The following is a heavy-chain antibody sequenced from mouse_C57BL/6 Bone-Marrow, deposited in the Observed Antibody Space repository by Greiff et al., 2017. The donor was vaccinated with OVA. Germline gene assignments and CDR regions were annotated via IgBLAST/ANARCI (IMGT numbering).Heavy chain of an antibody. CDR3: AREEQQSYFDY. V-gene: IGHV1-82*01. CDR1: GYAFSSSW. Sequence: QVQLQQSGPELVKPGASVKISCKASGYAFSSSWMNWVKQRPGKGLEWIGRIYPGDGDTNYNGKFKGKATLTADKSSSTAYMQLSSLTSEDSAVYFCAREEQQSYFDYWGQGTTLTVSS. CDR2: IYPGDGDT. J-gene: IGHJ2*01. D-gene: IGHD6-1*01.